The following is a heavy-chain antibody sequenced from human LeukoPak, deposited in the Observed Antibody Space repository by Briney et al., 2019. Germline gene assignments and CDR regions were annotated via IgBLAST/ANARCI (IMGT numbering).Heavy chain of an antibody. D-gene: IGHD3-9*01. V-gene: IGHV1-69*13. CDR3: ARAYDILTGYYY. J-gene: IGHJ4*02. Sequence: SVKVSGKASGGTFSSYAISWVRQAPGQGLEWMGGIIPIFGTAKYAQKFQGRVTITADESTSTAYMELSSLRSEDTAVYYCARAYDILTGYYYWGQGTLVTVSS. CDR1: GGTFSSYA. CDR2: IIPIFGTA.